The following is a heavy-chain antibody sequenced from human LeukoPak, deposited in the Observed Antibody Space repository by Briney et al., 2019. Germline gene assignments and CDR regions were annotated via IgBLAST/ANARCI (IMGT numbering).Heavy chain of an antibody. D-gene: IGHD4-17*01. CDR1: EFIFSKYW. V-gene: IGHV3-7*05. CDR2: INQDGSEK. J-gene: IGHJ3*02. CDR3: ARTSVNSLWDDAFDI. Sequence: GGSLRLSCEASEFIFSKYWMSWVRQAPGKGLEWVARINQDGSEKYSVDSVKGRFTISRDNAKNSLYLQMNPLRAEDTAVYYCARTSVNSLWDDAFDIWGQGTMVTVSS.